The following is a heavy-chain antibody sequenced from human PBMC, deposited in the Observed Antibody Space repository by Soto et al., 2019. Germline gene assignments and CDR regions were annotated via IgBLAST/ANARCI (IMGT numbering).Heavy chain of an antibody. Sequence: QVQLQESGPGLVKPSETMSLPCTVSGGSISSYYWSWFRQSPGKRMEWIGYVHHSWGSSYNPSLQSRGALSLDAAKRQFSLKVPSVTPTVPAVYYCARQGFGPRHGVVDAWGQGTTVSVSS. D-gene: IGHD3-10*01. CDR3: ARQGFGPRHGVVDA. J-gene: IGHJ6*02. CDR2: VHHSWGS. CDR1: GGSISSYY. V-gene: IGHV4-59*08.